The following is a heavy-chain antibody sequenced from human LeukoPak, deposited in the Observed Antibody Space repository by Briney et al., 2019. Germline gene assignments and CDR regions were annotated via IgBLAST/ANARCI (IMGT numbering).Heavy chain of an antibody. CDR2: IKQDGSEN. CDR1: GFTFSTYY. V-gene: IGHV3-7*01. J-gene: IGHJ4*02. Sequence: GGSLRPSCAASGFTFSTYYMTWVRQVPGKGLEWVAGIKQDGSENYYVDSVKGRFTISRDNSRNSLYLQMNNLRAEDTAVYFCVRERYCTTATCYVGVPFDYWGQGTLVTVSS. CDR3: VRERYCTTATCYVGVPFDY. D-gene: IGHD2-2*01.